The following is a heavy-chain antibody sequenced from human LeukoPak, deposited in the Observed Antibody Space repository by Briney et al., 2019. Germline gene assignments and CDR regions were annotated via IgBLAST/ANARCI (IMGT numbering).Heavy chain of an antibody. CDR2: IYTSGST. V-gene: IGHV4-61*02. Sequence: SETLSLTCTVSGGSISSSSYYWSWIRQPAGKGLEWIVRIYTSGSTNYNPSLKSRVTMSVDTSKNQFSLKLSSVTAADTAVYYCARDRYYGSGNPNWFDPWGQGTLVTVSS. CDR3: ARDRYYGSGNPNWFDP. D-gene: IGHD3-10*01. CDR1: GGSISSSSYY. J-gene: IGHJ5*02.